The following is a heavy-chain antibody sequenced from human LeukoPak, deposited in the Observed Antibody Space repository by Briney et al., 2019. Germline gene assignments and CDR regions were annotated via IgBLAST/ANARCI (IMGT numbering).Heavy chain of an antibody. V-gene: IGHV3-30*04. J-gene: IGHJ4*02. CDR3: ARILGGGIGY. CDR2: VSFDGRYK. D-gene: IGHD3-16*01. Sequence: PGRSLRLSCAASEFIFSSYVMSWVRQAPGEGLECVAIVSFDGRYKHYADSVKGRFTISRDNSNNTLYLQMKSLRTDDTAVYYCARILGGGIGYWGQGTLVTVSS. CDR1: EFIFSSYV.